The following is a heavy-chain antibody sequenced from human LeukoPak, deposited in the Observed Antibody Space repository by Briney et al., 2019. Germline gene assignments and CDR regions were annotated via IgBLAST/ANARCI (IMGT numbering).Heavy chain of an antibody. CDR3: ARARGWYGAVDY. D-gene: IGHD6-19*01. CDR1: GYSFTSYW. V-gene: IGHV5-10-1*01. Sequence: GESLWVSCKGSGYSFTSYWIRWVRQMPGKGLEWMGRIDPSDSYTNYSPSFQGHVTIPADKSISTAYLQWSSLKASDTAMYYCARARGWYGAVDYRGQGTLVTVSS. CDR2: IDPSDSYT. J-gene: IGHJ4*02.